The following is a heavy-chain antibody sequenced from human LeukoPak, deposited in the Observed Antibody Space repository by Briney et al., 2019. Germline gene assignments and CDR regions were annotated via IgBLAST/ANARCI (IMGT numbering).Heavy chain of an antibody. CDR1: GFTFSNYA. V-gene: IGHV3-30*04. CDR2: ISYDGSNK. CDR3: AAGILTGYWTDGDWLSFDY. J-gene: IGHJ4*02. D-gene: IGHD3-9*01. Sequence: GRSLRLSCAASGFTFSNYALHWVRQAPGKGLEWAAVISYDGSNKFYADSVRGRFTISRDNSKNTLFLQMNSLRPEDTAVYYCAAGILTGYWTDGDWLSFDYWGQGTLVTVSS.